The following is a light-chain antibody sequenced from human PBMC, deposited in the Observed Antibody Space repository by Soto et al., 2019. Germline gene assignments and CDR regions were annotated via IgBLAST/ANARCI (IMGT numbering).Light chain of an antibody. V-gene: IGKV3D-20*02. J-gene: IGKJ4*01. CDR1: QSVSSSY. Sequence: IVLTHSPGTLSLSPGERATLSCRASQSVSSSYLAWYQQKPGQAPRLLIYGASSRATGIPDRFSGSGSGTDFTLTISSLEPEDFAVYYCQQRSNWVTFGGGTKVDIK. CDR2: GAS. CDR3: QQRSNWVT.